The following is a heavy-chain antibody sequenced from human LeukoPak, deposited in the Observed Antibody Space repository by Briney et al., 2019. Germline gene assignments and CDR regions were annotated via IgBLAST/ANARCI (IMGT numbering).Heavy chain of an antibody. CDR3: ARDAQRGFDYSNSLKN. Sequence: PGGSLRLSCAASGFIFSHHGMHWVGQAPGKGLEWVAVIWSDATNRFYADSVKGRFTISRDNSQNAVFLQMNSLRVNDTAIYYCARDAQRGFDYSNSLKNWGHGTLVTVSS. J-gene: IGHJ4*01. CDR1: GFIFSHHG. CDR2: IWSDATNR. D-gene: IGHD4-11*01. V-gene: IGHV3-33*01.